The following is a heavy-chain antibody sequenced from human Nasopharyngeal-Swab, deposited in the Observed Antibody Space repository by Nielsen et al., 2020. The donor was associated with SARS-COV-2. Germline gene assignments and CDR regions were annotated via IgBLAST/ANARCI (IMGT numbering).Heavy chain of an antibody. D-gene: IGHD4-23*01. CDR1: GFTFSSYS. CDR3: ARGGNSVY. J-gene: IGHJ4*02. V-gene: IGHV3-21*01. CDR2: ISSSSSYI. Sequence: GESLKISCAASGFTFSSYSMNWVRQAPGKGLEWVSSISSSSSYIYYADSVKGRFTISRDNAKNSLYLQMNSLRAEDTAVYYCARGGNSVYWGQGTLVTVSP.